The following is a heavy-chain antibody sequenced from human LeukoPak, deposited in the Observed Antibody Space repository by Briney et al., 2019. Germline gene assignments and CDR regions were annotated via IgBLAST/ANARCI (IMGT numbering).Heavy chain of an antibody. CDR3: ARRVGGGAPYYFDY. V-gene: IGHV3-74*01. D-gene: IGHD1-26*01. J-gene: IGHJ4*02. CDR2: INSDGSST. CDR1: GFTFSSYW. Sequence: GGSLRLSRAASGFTFSSYWMHWVRQAPGKGLVWVSRINSDGSSTSYADSVKGRFTISRDNAKNTLYLQMNSLRAEDTAVYYCARRVGGGAPYYFDYWGQGTLVTVSS.